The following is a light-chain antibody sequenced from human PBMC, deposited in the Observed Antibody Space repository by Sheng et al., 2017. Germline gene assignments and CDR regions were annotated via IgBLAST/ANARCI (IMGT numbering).Light chain of an antibody. CDR3: QQSYNTPDT. Sequence: DIQMTQSPSSLSASVGDSVTFTCRASQSVDRYLNWYQQKPGEAPKLLIHDASTLQSGVPSRFSGGGSGTDFSLTIRSLQPEDFATYFCQQSYNTPDTFGQGT. CDR1: QSVDRY. CDR2: DAS. V-gene: IGKV1-39*01. J-gene: IGKJ2*01.